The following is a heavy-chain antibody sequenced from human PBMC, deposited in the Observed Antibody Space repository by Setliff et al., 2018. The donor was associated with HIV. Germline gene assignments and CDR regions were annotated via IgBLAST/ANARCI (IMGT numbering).Heavy chain of an antibody. Sequence: ASVKVSCKASGYTFTSYYMHWVRQAPGQGLEWMGIINPSGGSTSYAQKFQGRLTMTRDTSTNTVYMELSSLRSEDTAVYYCAEDIPGPAINSGRIKNWFDPWGEGTLVTVSS. CDR1: GYTFTSYY. J-gene: IGHJ5*02. CDR2: INPSGGST. V-gene: IGHV1-46*01. D-gene: IGHD6-19*01. CDR3: AEDIPGPAINSGRIKNWFDP.